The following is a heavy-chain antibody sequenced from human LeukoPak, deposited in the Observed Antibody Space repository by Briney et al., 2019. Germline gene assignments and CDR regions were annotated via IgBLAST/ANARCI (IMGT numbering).Heavy chain of an antibody. CDR2: ISYDGSNK. D-gene: IGHD1-14*01. V-gene: IGHV3-30-3*01. CDR1: GFTFRSYA. CDR3: ARDRGYGGTGRFDY. Sequence: GGSLRLSCAASGFTFRSYAIHWVRQAPGKGLEWVAVISYDGSNKYYADSVKGRFTISRDNSKNTLYLQMNSLGAEDTAVYYCARDRGYGGTGRFDYWGQGTLVTVSS. J-gene: IGHJ4*02.